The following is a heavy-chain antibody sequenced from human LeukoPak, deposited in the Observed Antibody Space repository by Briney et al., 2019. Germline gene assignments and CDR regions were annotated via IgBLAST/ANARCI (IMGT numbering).Heavy chain of an antibody. Sequence: ASVKVSCKASGYTFTGHYIHWVRQAPGQGLEWMGWINCNSGGTNYAQKFQGTVTMTRDTSISTAYMEVSRLGSDDTAVFYCARRSGYDSNWFDPWGQGTLVTVSS. V-gene: IGHV1-2*02. J-gene: IGHJ5*02. CDR2: INCNSGGT. D-gene: IGHD5-12*01. CDR1: GYTFTGHY. CDR3: ARRSGYDSNWFDP.